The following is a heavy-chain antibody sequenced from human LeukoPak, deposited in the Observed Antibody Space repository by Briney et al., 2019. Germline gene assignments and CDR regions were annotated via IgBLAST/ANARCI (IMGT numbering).Heavy chain of an antibody. Sequence: PSETLSLTCTVSGGSISSSSYYWRWIRQPPGKGLEWIGSIYYSGSTYYNPSLKSRVTISVDTSKNQFSLKLTSVTAADTALYYCAKSRPGGSYRRNWFVPWGQATLVTVCS. CDR1: GGSISSSSYY. V-gene: IGHV4-39*01. CDR3: AKSRPGGSYRRNWFVP. D-gene: IGHD1-26*01. CDR2: IYYSGST. J-gene: IGHJ5*02.